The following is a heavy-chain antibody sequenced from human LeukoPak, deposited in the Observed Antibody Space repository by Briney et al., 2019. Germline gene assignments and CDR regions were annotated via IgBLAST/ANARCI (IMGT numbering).Heavy chain of an antibody. V-gene: IGHV6-1*01. CDR3: ARAKGRSHIAAADY. J-gene: IGHJ4*02. CDR2: TYYRSKWYN. D-gene: IGHD6-13*01. CDR1: GDSVSSNSAA. Sequence: SQTLSLTCAISGDSVSSNSAAWDWIRQSPSRGLEWLGRTYYRSKWYNDYAVSVKSRITINPDTSKNQFSLQLNSVTPEDTAVYYCARAKGRSHIAAADYWGQGTLVTVSS.